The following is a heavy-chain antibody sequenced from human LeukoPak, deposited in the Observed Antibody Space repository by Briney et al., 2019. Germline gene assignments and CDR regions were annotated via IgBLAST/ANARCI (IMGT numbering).Heavy chain of an antibody. CDR1: GGSISSYY. V-gene: IGHV4-4*07. CDR3: ARDASPSIAARDEFGGQRVEGLDY. D-gene: IGHD6-6*01. J-gene: IGHJ4*02. Sequence: PSETLSLTCTVSGGSISSYYWSWIRQPAGKGLEWIGRIYTSGSTNYNPSLKSRVTMSVDTSKNQFSLKLSSVTAADTAVYYCARDASPSIAARDEFGGQRVEGLDYWGQGTLVTVSS. CDR2: IYTSGST.